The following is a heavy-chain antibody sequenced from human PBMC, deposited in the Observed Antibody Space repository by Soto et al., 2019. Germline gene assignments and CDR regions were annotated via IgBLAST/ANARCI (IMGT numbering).Heavy chain of an antibody. CDR3: AHIRRGYSGGCDAFDI. Sequence: QITLKESGPTLVKPTQTLTLTCTFSGFSLSTSGVGVGRIRQPPGKALEWLALIYWDDDKRYSPSLKSRLTITKDTSNTQVVLTMTNMAPVDTATYYCAHIRRGYSGGCDAFDIWGQGTMVTVSS. CDR2: IYWDDDK. D-gene: IGHD6-19*01. V-gene: IGHV2-5*02. J-gene: IGHJ3*02. CDR1: GFSLSTSGVG.